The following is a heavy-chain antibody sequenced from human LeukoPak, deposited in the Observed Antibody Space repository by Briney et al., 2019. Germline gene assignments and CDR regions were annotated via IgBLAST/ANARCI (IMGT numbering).Heavy chain of an antibody. J-gene: IGHJ4*02. CDR2: INPRGDKT. V-gene: IGHV3-23*01. Sequence: AGGSLRLSCAASGFTFTSYAMSWVRQAPGKGPEWVSAINPRGDKTYYADSMRGRFTISRDNAKNTLYLQMNSLRDEDTAVYYCASDVAYKFDYWGQGTLVTFSS. D-gene: IGHD5-24*01. CDR3: ASDVAYKFDY. CDR1: GFTFTSYA.